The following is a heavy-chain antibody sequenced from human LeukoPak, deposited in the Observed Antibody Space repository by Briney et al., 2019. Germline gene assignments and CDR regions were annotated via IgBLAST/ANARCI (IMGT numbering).Heavy chain of an antibody. CDR3: ARDAGAGANWFDS. D-gene: IGHD3-10*01. V-gene: IGHV3-30*04. Sequence: GGSLRLPCAASGFTFSSYAMHWVRQAPGKGLEWVAVISYDGSNKYYADSVKGRFTISRDNSKNTLYLQMNSLRAEDTAVYYCARDAGAGANWFDSWGQGTLVTVSS. CDR1: GFTFSSYA. J-gene: IGHJ5*01. CDR2: ISYDGSNK.